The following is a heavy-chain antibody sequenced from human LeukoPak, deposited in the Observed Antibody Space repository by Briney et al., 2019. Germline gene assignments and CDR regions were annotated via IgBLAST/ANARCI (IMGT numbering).Heavy chain of an antibody. V-gene: IGHV3-30-3*01. CDR3: GRERDYYDSSGYLDY. D-gene: IGHD3-22*01. CDR1: GFTFSSYA. J-gene: IGHJ4*02. CDR2: ISYDGSNK. Sequence: GGSLRLSCAASGFTFSSYAMHWVRQAPGKGLEWVAVISYDGSNKYYADSVKGRFTISRDNSKNTLYLQMNSLRAEDTAVYYCGRERDYYDSSGYLDYWGQGTLVTVSS.